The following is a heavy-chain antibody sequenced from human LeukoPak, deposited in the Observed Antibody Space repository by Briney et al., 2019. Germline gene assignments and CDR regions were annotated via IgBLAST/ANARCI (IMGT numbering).Heavy chain of an antibody. D-gene: IGHD3-3*01. CDR3: ARGRGYYDFWSGSMYYFDY. CDR2: INHSGST. J-gene: IGHJ4*02. CDR1: GGSFSGYS. V-gene: IGHV4-34*01. Sequence: PSETLSLTCAVSGGSFSGYSWSWIRQPPGKGLEWIGEINHSGSTNYNPSLKSRVTISVDTSKNQFSLKLSSVTAADTAVYYCARGRGYYDFWSGSMYYFDYWGQGTLVTVSS.